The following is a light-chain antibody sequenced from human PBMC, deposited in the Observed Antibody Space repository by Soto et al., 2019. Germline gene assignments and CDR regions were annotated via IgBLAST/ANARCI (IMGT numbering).Light chain of an antibody. Sequence: EIVMTQSPATLSVSPGERATLSCRASQSVSSNLAWYQQKPGQAPRLLIYGASTRATGIPARFSGSGSGTEFTLTISCVQSEDFAVYYCQQYSNWPQWKSGQATKGAIK. CDR1: QSVSSN. V-gene: IGKV3-15*01. CDR2: GAS. J-gene: IGKJ1*01. CDR3: QQYSNWPQWK.